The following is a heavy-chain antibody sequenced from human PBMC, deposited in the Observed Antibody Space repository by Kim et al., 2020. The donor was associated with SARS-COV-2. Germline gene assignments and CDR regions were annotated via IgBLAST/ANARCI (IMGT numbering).Heavy chain of an antibody. D-gene: IGHD3-22*01. J-gene: IGHJ4*02. CDR2: IKQDGSEK. V-gene: IGHV3-7*01. CDR3: ARYDYHDSSPLDY. CDR1: GFTFSSYW. Sequence: GGSLRLSCTVSGFTFSSYWMSWVRQAPGKGLEWVANIKQDGSEKHYVDSVKGRFTISRDNAKNSLYLQMNSLRAEDTAVYYCARYDYHDSSPLDYWGQGTLVTVSS.